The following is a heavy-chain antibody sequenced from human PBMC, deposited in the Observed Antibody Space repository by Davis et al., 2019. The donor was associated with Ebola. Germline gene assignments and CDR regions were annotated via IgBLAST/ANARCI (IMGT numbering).Heavy chain of an antibody. CDR2: FDPEDGEA. CDR1: EYTLAELS. Sequence: ASVKVSCKVSEYTLAELSIHWVRQAPGEGLEWMGCFDPEDGEAIYAQKFQDRVTMTEDTSTDTAHMELSSLHQGPIGLPPGALLQEHLWG. D-gene: IGHD1-26*01. CDR3: ALLQEHL. V-gene: IGHV1-24*01. J-gene: IGHJ6*01.